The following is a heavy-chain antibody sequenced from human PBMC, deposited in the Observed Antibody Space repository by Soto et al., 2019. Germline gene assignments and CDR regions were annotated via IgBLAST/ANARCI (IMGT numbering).Heavy chain of an antibody. D-gene: IGHD3-3*01. CDR1: GGCISSSNW. Sequence: ENLSLTCAVSGGCISSSNWWSWVCQPPGKGLEWIGEIYHSGSTNYNPSLKSRVTISVDKCKNQFSLKMSSVTAADKAVYYRARVTYYDFLSGYGSNYYGMYFWGQGTSGTV. V-gene: IGHV4-4*02. CDR2: IYHSGST. J-gene: IGHJ6*02. CDR3: ARVTYYDFLSGYGSNYYGMYF.